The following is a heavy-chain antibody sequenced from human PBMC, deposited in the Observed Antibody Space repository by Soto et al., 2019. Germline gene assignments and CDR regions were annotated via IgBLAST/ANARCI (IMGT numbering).Heavy chain of an antibody. CDR2: VYYTGSA. Sequence: PSETLSLTCSVSGGSISTYYWTWIRQPPGKGLEWIAYVYYTGSATYNPSLKSRVTISVDTSKDQISLQVTSLTAADTAVYYCVRGLGDAAGTRFDYWGHGTLVTV. J-gene: IGHJ4*01. CDR1: GGSISTYY. D-gene: IGHD6-13*01. CDR3: VRGLGDAAGTRFDY. V-gene: IGHV4-59*01.